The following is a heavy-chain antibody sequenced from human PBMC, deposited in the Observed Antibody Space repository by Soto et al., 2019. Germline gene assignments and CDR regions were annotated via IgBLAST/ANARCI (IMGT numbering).Heavy chain of an antibody. CDR2: IYWNDDT. Sequence: QITLKESGPTRVKPTQTLTLTCTLSGFSLNTAGGGVVWIRQPPGKALEWLALIYWNDDTRYSPSLNNRLTITRDTSRNQVVLTMTNMAPDDTGTYYCAHRPNWGINGLGAWGQGTSVTVSS. CDR1: GFSLNTAGGG. J-gene: IGHJ6*02. V-gene: IGHV2-5*01. D-gene: IGHD7-27*01. CDR3: AHRPNWGINGLGA.